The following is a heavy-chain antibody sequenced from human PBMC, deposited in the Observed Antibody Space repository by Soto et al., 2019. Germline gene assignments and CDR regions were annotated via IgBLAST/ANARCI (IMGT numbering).Heavy chain of an antibody. J-gene: IGHJ4*02. CDR3: AREPDPTYYYDSSGPLL. CDR1: GCSISSGDYY. V-gene: IGHV4-30-4*01. D-gene: IGHD3-22*01. Sequence: PSETLSLTCTFSGCSISSGDYYWSWIRQPPGKGLEWIGYIYYSGSTYYNPSLKSRVTISVDTSKNQFSLKLSSVTAADTAVYYCAREPDPTYYYDSSGPLLWGQGTLVTVSS. CDR2: IYYSGST.